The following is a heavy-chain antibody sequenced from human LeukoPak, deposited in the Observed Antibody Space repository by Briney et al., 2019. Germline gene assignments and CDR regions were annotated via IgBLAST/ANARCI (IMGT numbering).Heavy chain of an antibody. J-gene: IGHJ6*03. CDR2: ISASGHYT. Sequence: GGSLRLSCEASGFTFSNSAMAWVRQAPGKGLEWVSGISASGHYTYIADSGKGRFTISRDNSKNTLYLQMNSLRAEDTALYFCVKDGSWGDYYFYFYIDVWGKGTTVTVSS. V-gene: IGHV3-23*01. CDR1: GFTFSNSA. D-gene: IGHD3-16*01. CDR3: VKDGSWGDYYFYFYIDV.